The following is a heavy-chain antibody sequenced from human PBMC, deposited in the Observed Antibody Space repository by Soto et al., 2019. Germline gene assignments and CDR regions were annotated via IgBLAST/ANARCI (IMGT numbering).Heavy chain of an antibody. Sequence: QVQLVQSGAEVKKPGASVKVSCQASGYTFTSYGISWVRQAPGHGLEWMGWSSTYNGNTKYAQKLQGRVTMTTDTSTSTAYMELRSLRSDDTAVFYCAREMVRGVGSDYWGQGTLVTVSS. CDR2: SSTYNGNT. V-gene: IGHV1-18*01. CDR1: GYTFTSYG. CDR3: AREMVRGVGSDY. J-gene: IGHJ4*02. D-gene: IGHD3-10*01.